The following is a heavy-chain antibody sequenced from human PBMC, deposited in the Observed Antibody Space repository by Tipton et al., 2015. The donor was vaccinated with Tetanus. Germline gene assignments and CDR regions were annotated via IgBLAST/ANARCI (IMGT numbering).Heavy chain of an antibody. J-gene: IGHJ4*02. CDR3: AGHGRPEYGDPSPSDY. Sequence: QLVQSGAEVKKPGESLKISCKGSGYSFTSYWIGWVRQMPGKGLEWIGIIYAGDSDTRYSPSFQGQVTISADKSISIAYLQWSSLKASDTAMYYCAGHGRPEYGDPSPSDYWGQGTLVTVSS. CDR1: GYSFTSYW. D-gene: IGHD4-17*01. V-gene: IGHV5-51*01. CDR2: IYAGDSDT.